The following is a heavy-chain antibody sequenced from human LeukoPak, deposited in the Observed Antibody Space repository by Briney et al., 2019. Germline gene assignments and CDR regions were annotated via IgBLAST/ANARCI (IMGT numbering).Heavy chain of an antibody. V-gene: IGHV3-48*03. J-gene: IGHJ4*02. Sequence: GGSLRLSCAASGFTFSSYEMNWVRQAPGKGLEWVSYINNGGSTIYYADSVKGRFTISRDNSKNTLYLQMNSLRAEDTAEYYCAKHVGYCSSNSCYFDYWGRGTLVTVSS. CDR3: AKHVGYCSSNSCYFDY. D-gene: IGHD2-2*01. CDR1: GFTFSSYE. CDR2: INNGGSTI.